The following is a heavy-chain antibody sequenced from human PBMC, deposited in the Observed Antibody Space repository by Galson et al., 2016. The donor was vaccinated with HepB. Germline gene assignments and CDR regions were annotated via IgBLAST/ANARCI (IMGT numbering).Heavy chain of an antibody. CDR2: INQDGNEK. CDR1: GFTFSRSW. Sequence: SLRLSCAVSGFTFSRSWMTWVRQIPGTGLEWVANINQDGNEKYYVDSVKGRFTLSRDNAKNSLYLQMNTLRAEDTTVYYCARDYYRSADNWGQGTLVTVSS. CDR3: ARDYYRSADN. D-gene: IGHD3-22*01. J-gene: IGHJ4*02. V-gene: IGHV3-7*01.